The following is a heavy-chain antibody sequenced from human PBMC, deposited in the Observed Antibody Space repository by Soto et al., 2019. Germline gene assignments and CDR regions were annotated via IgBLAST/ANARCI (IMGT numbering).Heavy chain of an antibody. D-gene: IGHD2-2*02. J-gene: IGHJ6*02. CDR2: IYYSGST. CDR3: AREIVVVPAAIYYYYGMDV. CDR1: GGSISSVDYY. Sequence: SETLSLTCTVSGGSISSVDYYWIWIRQPPGKGLEWIGYIYYSGSTYYNPSLKSRVTISVDTSKNQFSLKLSSVTAADTAVYYCAREIVVVPAAIYYYYGMDVWGQGNTVTGSS. V-gene: IGHV4-30-4*01.